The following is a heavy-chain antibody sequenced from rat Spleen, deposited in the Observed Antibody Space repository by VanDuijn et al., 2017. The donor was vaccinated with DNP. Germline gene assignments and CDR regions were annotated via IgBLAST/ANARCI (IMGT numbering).Heavy chain of an antibody. V-gene: IGHV6-6*01. CDR2: IKAKSNNYAT. Sequence: EVQVLESGGGLVQPGNSLKLSCATSGFTFSTAWMYWYRQFPEKRLEWVSRIKAKSNNYATAYTEYEKGRFTISRDDSKSSIYLQMNNLKEEDTAIYYCAHTTGIFDYWGQGVMVTVSS. CDR3: AHTTGIFDY. CDR1: GFTFSTAW. D-gene: IGHD1-9*01. J-gene: IGHJ2*01.